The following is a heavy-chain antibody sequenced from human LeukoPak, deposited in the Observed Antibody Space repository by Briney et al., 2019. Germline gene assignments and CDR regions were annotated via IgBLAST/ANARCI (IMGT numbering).Heavy chain of an antibody. CDR1: GFTFSSYE. V-gene: IGHV3-30*02. Sequence: GGSLRLSCAASGFTFSSYEMNWVRQAPGKGLEWVAFIRYDGVNKYYADSVKGRFTISRDNSKNTLYLEMNSLIPEDTALYYCAKPQEADLWVPDYWGQGTLVTVSS. D-gene: IGHD3-3*01. CDR2: IRYDGVNK. CDR3: AKPQEADLWVPDY. J-gene: IGHJ4*02.